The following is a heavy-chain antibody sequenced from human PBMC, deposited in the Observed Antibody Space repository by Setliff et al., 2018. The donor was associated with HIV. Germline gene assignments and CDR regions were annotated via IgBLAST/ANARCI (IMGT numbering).Heavy chain of an antibody. V-gene: IGHV4-34*01. J-gene: IGHJ5*02. CDR1: SGSFSTYY. CDR3: ATDPTSRAYGSGSFGWLDP. CDR2: INHSGNT. Sequence: SETLSLTCAVYSGSFSTYYWTWIRQPPGKGLEWIGEINHSGNTNYNPSLKSRVTMSVDTSKNQFSLKLNSVTAADTAVYYCATDPTSRAYGSGSFGWLDPWGQGTLVTV. D-gene: IGHD3-10*01.